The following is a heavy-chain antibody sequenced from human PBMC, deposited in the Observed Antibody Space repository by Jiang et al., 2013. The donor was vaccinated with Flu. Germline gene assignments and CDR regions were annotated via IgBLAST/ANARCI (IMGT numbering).Heavy chain of an antibody. CDR3: ARLVTSKRGYYYYYNYMDV. D-gene: IGHD3-9*01. J-gene: IGHJ6*03. CDR1: GYTFTSYG. Sequence: SGAEVKKPGASMKVSCKASGYTFTSYGITWVRQAPGQGLEWMGWISAYNGNTNYAQNLQGRVTMTTDTSTSTAYMELRSLRSDDTAVYYCARLVTSKRGYYYYYNYMDVWGKGTTVTVSS. CDR2: ISAYNGNT. V-gene: IGHV1-18*01.